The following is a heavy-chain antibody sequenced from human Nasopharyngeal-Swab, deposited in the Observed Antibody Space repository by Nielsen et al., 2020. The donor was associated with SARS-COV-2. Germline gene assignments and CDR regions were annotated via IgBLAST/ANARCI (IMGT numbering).Heavy chain of an antibody. D-gene: IGHD6-19*01. V-gene: IGHV1-24*01. CDR1: GYTLTELS. Sequence: ASVKVSCKVSGYTLTELSMHWVRQAPGKGLEWMGGFDPEDGETIYAQKFQGRVTMTEDTSTDTAYMELSSLRSEDTAVSYCATGAAVAGTPISYYYCYGMDVWGQGTTVTVSS. CDR2: FDPEDGET. J-gene: IGHJ6*02. CDR3: ATGAAVAGTPISYYYCYGMDV.